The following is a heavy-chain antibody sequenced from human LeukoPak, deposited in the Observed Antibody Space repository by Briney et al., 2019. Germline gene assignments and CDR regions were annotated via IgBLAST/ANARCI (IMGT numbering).Heavy chain of an antibody. CDR2: INWDAGST. D-gene: IGHD5-24*01. V-gene: IGHV3-20*04. CDR3: ARRDGYRFDY. CDR1: GFTFSNYN. Sequence: GGSLRLSCAASGFTFSNYNMNWVRQAPGKGLEWVSGINWDAGSTGYADSVKGRFTISRDNAKNSLHLQMNSLRAEDTALYYCARRDGYRFDYWGQGTLVTVSS. J-gene: IGHJ4*02.